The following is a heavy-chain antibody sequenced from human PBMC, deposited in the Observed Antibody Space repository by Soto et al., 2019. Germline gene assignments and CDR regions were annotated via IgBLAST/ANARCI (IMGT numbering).Heavy chain of an antibody. CDR2: IYYSGST. V-gene: IGHV4-31*03. CDR1: GGSISSGGYY. D-gene: IGHD3-3*01. J-gene: IGHJ6*02. CDR3: ARAVEFWSGYYTPPYYYYGMDV. Sequence: PSETLSLTCTVSGGSISSGGYYWSWIRQHPGKGLEWIGYIYYSGSTSYNPSLKSRVTISVDTSKNQSSLKLSSVTAADTAVYYCARAVEFWSGYYTPPYYYYGMDVWGQGTTVTVSS.